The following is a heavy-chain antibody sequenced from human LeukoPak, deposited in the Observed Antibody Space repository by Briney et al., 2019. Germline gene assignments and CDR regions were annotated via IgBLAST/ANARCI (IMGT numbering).Heavy chain of an antibody. D-gene: IGHD7-27*01. J-gene: IGHJ4*02. CDR3: ARGPLGTAASHFDY. CDR2: INPNSGGT. V-gene: IGHV1-2*04. Sequence: ASVKVSCKASGYAFTGYYMHWVRQAPGQGLEWMGWINPNSGGTNYAQKFQGWVTMTRDTSISTAYMELSRLRSDDTAVYYCARGPLGTAASHFDYWGQGTLVTVSS. CDR1: GYAFTGYY.